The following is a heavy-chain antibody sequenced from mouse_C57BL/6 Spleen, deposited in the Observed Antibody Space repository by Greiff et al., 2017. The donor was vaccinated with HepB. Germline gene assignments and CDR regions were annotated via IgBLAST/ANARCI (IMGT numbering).Heavy chain of an antibody. CDR3: ARDSHITTVVHDY. J-gene: IGHJ2*01. CDR1: GYTFTSYW. Sequence: QVQLQQPGAELVKPGDSVKMSCKASGYTFTSYWITWVKQRPGQGLEWIGDIYPGSGSTNYNEKFKSKATLTVDTSSSTAYMQLSSLTSEDSAVYYCARDSHITTVVHDYWGQGTTHTVSS. CDR2: IYPGSGST. V-gene: IGHV1-55*01. D-gene: IGHD1-1*01.